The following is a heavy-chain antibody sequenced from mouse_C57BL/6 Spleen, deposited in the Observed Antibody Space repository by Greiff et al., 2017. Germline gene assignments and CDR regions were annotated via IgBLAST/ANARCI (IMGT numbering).Heavy chain of an antibody. V-gene: IGHV1-7*01. J-gene: IGHJ3*01. D-gene: IGHD2-4*01. CDR3: ARQDYDYDWDRFAY. CDR1: GYTFTSYW. Sequence: VQLQQSGAELAKPGASVKLSCKASGYTFTSYWMHWVKQRPGQGLEWIGYINPSCVYTKYNQMFKDKARLTADKSSSTAYMQLSSLTYEDSAVYYCARQDYDYDWDRFAYWGQGTLVTVSA. CDR2: INPSCVYT.